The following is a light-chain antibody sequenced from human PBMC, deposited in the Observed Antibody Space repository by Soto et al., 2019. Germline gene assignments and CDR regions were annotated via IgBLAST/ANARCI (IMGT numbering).Light chain of an antibody. J-gene: IGLJ2*01. CDR2: EDT. CDR1: SSDVGSYNL. CDR3: CSYAGSSTFVV. Sequence: QSALTQPASVSRSPGQSITISCTGTSSDVGSYNLVSWYQQHPGKAPKLMIYEDTKRPSGVSNRFSGSKSGNTASLTISGLQAEDEADYYCCSYAGSSTFVVFGGGTKVTVL. V-gene: IGLV2-23*02.